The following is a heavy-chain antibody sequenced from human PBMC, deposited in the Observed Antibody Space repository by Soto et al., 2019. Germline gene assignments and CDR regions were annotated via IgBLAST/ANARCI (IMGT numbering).Heavy chain of an antibody. D-gene: IGHD2-8*02. CDR1: GHSLTKYD. J-gene: IGHJ5*02. Sequence: QVQLVQSGAEVREPGASVKVSCKASGHSLTKYDINWVRQAPGQGLEWMGWVNPNSGETGFAQKFQGRITMTRNTSINTVYMELRSLRSDDTAVYFCSDTGGPWGQGTLVTVSS. V-gene: IGHV1-8*01. CDR3: SDTGGP. CDR2: VNPNSGET.